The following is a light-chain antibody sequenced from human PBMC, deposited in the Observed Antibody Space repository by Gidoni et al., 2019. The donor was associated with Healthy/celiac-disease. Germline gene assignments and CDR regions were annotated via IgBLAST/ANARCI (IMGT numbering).Light chain of an antibody. J-gene: IGLJ1*01. CDR3: SSYAGRV. CDR2: EVT. CDR1: SSDVGDYNY. Sequence: QSALTPPPSASGSPGQSVTISCTGTSSDVGDYNYVSWYQQHPVKAPKLMIYEVTKRPSGVPDRFSGSKSGNTASLTVSGLQAEDEADYYCSSYAGRVFGTGTKVTVL. V-gene: IGLV2-8*01.